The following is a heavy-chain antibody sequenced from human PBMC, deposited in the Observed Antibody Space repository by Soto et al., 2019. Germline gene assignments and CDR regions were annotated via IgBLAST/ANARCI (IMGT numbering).Heavy chain of an antibody. Sequence: QVQLVESGGGVVQPGRSLRLSCAASGFTFSSYGMHWVRQAPGKGLEWVAVISYDGSNKYYADSVKGRFTISRDNSKNPLYLQMNSLRAEDAAVYYCAKDPKYSSSLLYYYYMDVWGRGTTVTVSS. CDR2: ISYDGSNK. CDR1: GFTFSSYG. D-gene: IGHD6-6*01. CDR3: AKDPKYSSSLLYYYYMDV. V-gene: IGHV3-30*18. J-gene: IGHJ6*03.